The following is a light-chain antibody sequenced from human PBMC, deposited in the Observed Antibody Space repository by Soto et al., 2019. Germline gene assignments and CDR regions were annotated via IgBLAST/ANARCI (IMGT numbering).Light chain of an antibody. CDR3: QSYDSYNRGV. CDR2: EDN. V-gene: IGLV6-57*02. J-gene: IGLJ2*01. Sequence: NFMLTQPQSVSESPGKTVTISCTGSSGSVANNYVQWYQQRPGSVPTTVIYEDNRRPSGVPERFSGSVDSSSNSASLTISGLKPEDEADYYCQSYDSYNRGVFGGGTMLTVL. CDR1: SGSVANNY.